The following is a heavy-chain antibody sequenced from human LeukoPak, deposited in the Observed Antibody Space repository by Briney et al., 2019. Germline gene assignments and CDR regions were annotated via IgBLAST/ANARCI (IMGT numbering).Heavy chain of an antibody. CDR2: ISGSGGST. J-gene: IGHJ4*02. Sequence: GGSLRLSCAASGFTFSSYAMSWVRQAPVKGLEWVSAISGSGGSTYYADSVKGRFTTSRDNAKNTLYLQMNSLRAEDTAVYYCAKMEGIMITFGGVSLDYWGQGTLVTVSS. CDR3: AKMEGIMITFGGVSLDY. V-gene: IGHV3-23*01. CDR1: GFTFSSYA. D-gene: IGHD3-16*01.